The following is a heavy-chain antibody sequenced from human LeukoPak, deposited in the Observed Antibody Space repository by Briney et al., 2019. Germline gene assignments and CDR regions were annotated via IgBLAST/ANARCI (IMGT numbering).Heavy chain of an antibody. CDR3: ARQARYNWNWFDP. J-gene: IGHJ5*02. CDR2: IYYSGIT. D-gene: IGHD1-20*01. CDR1: GGSISSSSYS. Sequence: VKPSETLSLTCPVSGGSISSSSYSWGWIRQPPGKGLEWIGSIYYSGITYYNPSLKSRVTISVGTSKNQFSLKLSSVTAADTAVYYCARQARYNWNWFDPWGQGTLVTVSS. V-gene: IGHV4-39*01.